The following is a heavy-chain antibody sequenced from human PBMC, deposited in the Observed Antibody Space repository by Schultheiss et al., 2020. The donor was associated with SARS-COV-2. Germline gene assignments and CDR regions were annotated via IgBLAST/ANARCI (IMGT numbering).Heavy chain of an antibody. D-gene: IGHD3-3*01. J-gene: IGHJ6*03. V-gene: IGHV4-34*01. CDR2: INHSGST. CDR3: AREHDFWSGYSYYYYMDV. CDR1: GGSFSGYY. Sequence: SETLSLTCAVYGGSFSGYYWSWIRQPPGKGLEWIGEINHSGSTNYNPSLKSRVTISVDTSKNQFSLKLSSVTAADTAVYYCAREHDFWSGYSYYYYMDVWGKGTTVTVSS.